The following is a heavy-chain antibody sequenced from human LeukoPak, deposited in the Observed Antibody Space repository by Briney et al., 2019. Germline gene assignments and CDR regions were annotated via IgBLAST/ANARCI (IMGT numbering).Heavy chain of an antibody. Sequence: GGSLRLSCAASGFTFSSYSMNWVRKAPGKGLEWVSSISSSSSYIYYADSVKGRFTISRDNAKNSLYLQMNSLRAEDTAVYYCARVGEHYDFWSGYTYYFDYWGQGTLVTVSS. CDR1: GFTFSSYS. V-gene: IGHV3-21*01. CDR2: ISSSSSYI. D-gene: IGHD3-3*01. J-gene: IGHJ4*02. CDR3: ARVGEHYDFWSGYTYYFDY.